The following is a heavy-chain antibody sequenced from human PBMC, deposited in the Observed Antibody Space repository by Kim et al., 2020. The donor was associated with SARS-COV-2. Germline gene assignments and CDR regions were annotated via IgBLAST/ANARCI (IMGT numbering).Heavy chain of an antibody. D-gene: IGHD2-8*01. Sequence: ASVKVSCKASGYSFTTYDINWMRQAPGQGLEWMGWMTPSSGHTGYAQRFQGRLTLTRNTSTTTAYMELNSLTSEDTAIYYCARNVYATGPFEDWGQGAQV. CDR3: ARNVYATGPFED. CDR2: MTPSSGHT. J-gene: IGHJ4*02. CDR1: GYSFTTYD. V-gene: IGHV1-8*01.